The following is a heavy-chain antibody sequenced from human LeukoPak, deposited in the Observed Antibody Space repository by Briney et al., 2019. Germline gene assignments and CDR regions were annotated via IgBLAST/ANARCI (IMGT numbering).Heavy chain of an antibody. CDR1: GYTFTSYD. V-gene: IGHV1-8*01. CDR2: MNPNSGNT. Sequence: GASVKVSCKASGYTFTSYDINWVRQATGQGLEWMGWMNPNSGNTGYAQKFQGRVTMTRNTSISAAYMELSSLRSEDTAVYKCARVTGSWYQNALTGYMDVWGKGTTVTVSS. CDR3: ARVTGSWYQNALTGYMDV. J-gene: IGHJ6*03. D-gene: IGHD6-13*01.